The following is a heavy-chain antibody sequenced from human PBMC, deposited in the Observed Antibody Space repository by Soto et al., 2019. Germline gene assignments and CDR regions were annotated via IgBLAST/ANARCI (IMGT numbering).Heavy chain of an antibody. V-gene: IGHV3-23*01. CDR3: AKGPRYCSSTSCYPGSFDY. Sequence: HPGGSLRLSCAASGFTFSSYAMGWVRQAPGKGLEWVSAISGSGGNTYYADSVRGRFTISRDNSKNTLYLQMNSLRAEDTAIYYCAKGPRYCSSTSCYPGSFDYWGQGTLVTVSS. D-gene: IGHD2-2*01. J-gene: IGHJ4*02. CDR2: ISGSGGNT. CDR1: GFTFSSYA.